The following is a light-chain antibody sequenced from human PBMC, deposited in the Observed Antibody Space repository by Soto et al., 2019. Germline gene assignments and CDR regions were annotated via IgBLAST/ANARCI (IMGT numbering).Light chain of an antibody. CDR1: QSILFNSNNKNY. CDR2: WAS. J-gene: IGKJ1*01. CDR3: QQYGSSPKT. V-gene: IGKV4-1*01. Sequence: DIVLTQSPDSLAVSLGERATINCKSSQSILFNSNNKNYLAWYQQKPGQPPKLLIYWASTRESGVPDRFGGSGSGTDFTLTISRLEPEDFAVYYCQQYGSSPKTFGQGTKVEIK.